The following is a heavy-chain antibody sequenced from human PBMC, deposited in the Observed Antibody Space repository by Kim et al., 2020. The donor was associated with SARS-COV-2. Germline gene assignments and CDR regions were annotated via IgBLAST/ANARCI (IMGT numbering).Heavy chain of an antibody. D-gene: IGHD1-26*01. V-gene: IGHV1-2*02. CDR3: ARDLPLVDQNWFDP. Sequence: ASVKVSCKASGYTFTGYYMHWVRQAPGQGLEWMGWINPNSGGTNYAQKFQGRVTMTRDTSISTAYMELSRLRSDDTAVYYCARDLPLVDQNWFDPWGQGTLVTVSS. CDR1: GYTFTGYY. CDR2: INPNSGGT. J-gene: IGHJ5*02.